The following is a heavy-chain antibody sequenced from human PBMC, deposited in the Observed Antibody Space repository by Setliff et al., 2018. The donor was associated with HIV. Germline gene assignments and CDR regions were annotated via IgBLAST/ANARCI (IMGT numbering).Heavy chain of an antibody. Sequence: SLRLSCAVSGFTFSDYYMSWIRQAPGKGLEWVSYISSSSSYTNYADSVKGRFTISRDNAKNSLYLQMNSLRAEDTAVYYCARDYYDSSGYYLLVAFDIWAKGQWSPSPQ. V-gene: IGHV3-11*05. J-gene: IGHJ3*02. CDR2: ISSSSSYT. CDR3: ARDYYDSSGYYLLVAFDI. CDR1: GFTFSDYY. D-gene: IGHD3-22*01.